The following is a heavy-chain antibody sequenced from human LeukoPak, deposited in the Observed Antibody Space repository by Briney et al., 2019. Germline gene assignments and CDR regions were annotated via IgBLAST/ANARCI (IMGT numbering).Heavy chain of an antibody. D-gene: IGHD3-10*01. J-gene: IGHJ4*02. CDR3: ATGRMVRGVISYYFDY. CDR2: FDPEDGET. Sequence: ASVKVSCKVSGYTLTELSMHWVRQAPGKGLEWMGGFDPEDGETIYAQKFQGRVTMTEDTSTDTAYMELSSRRSEDTAVYYCATGRMVRGVISYYFDYWGQGTLVTVSS. CDR1: GYTLTELS. V-gene: IGHV1-24*01.